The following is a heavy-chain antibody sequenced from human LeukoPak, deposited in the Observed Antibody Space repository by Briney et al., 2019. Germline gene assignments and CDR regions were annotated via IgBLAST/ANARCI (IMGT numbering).Heavy chain of an antibody. CDR3: ARGLGGAAIDY. J-gene: IGHJ4*02. CDR2: IIGDGSVT. V-gene: IGHV3-74*01. CDR1: GFTFSSYR. Sequence: PGGSLRLSCAASGFTFSSYRMHWVRQAPGKGLVWVSRIIGDGSVTNYADSVKGRFTISRDNDKHTLYLQMNNLRAEDTAVYYCARGLGGAAIDYWGQGTLVTVSS. D-gene: IGHD1-26*01.